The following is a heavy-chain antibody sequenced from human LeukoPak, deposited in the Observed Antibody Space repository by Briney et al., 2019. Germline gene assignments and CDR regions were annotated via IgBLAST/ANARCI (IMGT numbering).Heavy chain of an antibody. CDR1: GFTFSSYA. V-gene: IGHV3-30-3*01. Sequence: GGSLRLSCAASGFTFSSYAMHWVRQAPGKGLEWVAVISYDGSNKYYADSVKGRFTISRDNSKNTLYLQMNSLRAEDTAVYYCATGLELLDYWGQGTLVTVSS. CDR2: ISYDGSNK. D-gene: IGHD1-7*01. CDR3: ATGLELLDY. J-gene: IGHJ4*02.